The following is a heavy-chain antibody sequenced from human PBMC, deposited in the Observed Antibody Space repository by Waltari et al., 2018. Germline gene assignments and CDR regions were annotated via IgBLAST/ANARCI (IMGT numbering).Heavy chain of an antibody. CDR3: ASRLLGYCSGGSCYYYYGMDV. CDR2: IYYSGRH. J-gene: IGHJ6*02. D-gene: IGHD2-15*01. CDR1: GGSISSSSYY. V-gene: IGHV4-39*07. Sequence: QLQLQESGPGLVKPSETLSLPCTVSGGSISSSSYYWGWIRQPPGKGLEWIGSIYYSGRHFYNACRKSRGTISVEMSKNQLSRKLSSVTAADTAVYYCASRLLGYCSGGSCYYYYGMDVWGQGTTVTVSS.